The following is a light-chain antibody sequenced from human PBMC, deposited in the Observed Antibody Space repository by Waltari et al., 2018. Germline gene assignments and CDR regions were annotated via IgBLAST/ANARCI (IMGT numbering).Light chain of an antibody. CDR2: DVS. CDR1: SSDVGGYHY. Sequence: QSALTQPASVSGSPGQSITISCTGTSSDVGGYHYVSWYQQHPGKAPKLMIYDVSTRPSGVSHRFSGSKSGNTASLSISGLQAEDEADYYCSSYTTSSTYVFGTGTKVTVL. J-gene: IGLJ1*01. V-gene: IGLV2-14*01. CDR3: SSYTTSSTYV.